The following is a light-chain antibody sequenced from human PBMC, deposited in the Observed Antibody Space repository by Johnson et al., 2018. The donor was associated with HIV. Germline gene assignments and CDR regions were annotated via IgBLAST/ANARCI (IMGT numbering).Light chain of an antibody. J-gene: IGLJ1*01. V-gene: IGLV1-51*01. Sequence: HSVLTQPPSVSAAPGQKVTISCSGSSSNIGNNYVSWYQQLPGTAPKLLIYDNNKRPSGIPDRFSGSKSGTSATLGITGLQTGDEADYYCGTWDSSLSADVFGTWTKVTVL. CDR1: SSNIGNNY. CDR3: GTWDSSLSADV. CDR2: DNN.